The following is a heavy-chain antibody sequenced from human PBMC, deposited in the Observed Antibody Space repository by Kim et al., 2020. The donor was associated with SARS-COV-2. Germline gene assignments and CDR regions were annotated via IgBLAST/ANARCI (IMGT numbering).Heavy chain of an antibody. CDR2: ISAYNGNT. CDR1: GYTFTSYG. D-gene: IGHD2-2*01. J-gene: IGHJ5*02. V-gene: IGHV1-18*04. Sequence: ASVKVSCKASGYTFTSYGISWVRQAPGQGLEWMGWISAYNGNTNCAQKLQGRVTMTTDTSTSTAYMELRSLRSDDTAVYYCARDSDTSATPAWFDPWGQGTLVTVSS. CDR3: ARDSDTSATPAWFDP.